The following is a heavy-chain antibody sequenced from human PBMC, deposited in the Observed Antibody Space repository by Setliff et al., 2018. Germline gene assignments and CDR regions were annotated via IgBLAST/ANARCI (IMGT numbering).Heavy chain of an antibody. CDR1: GGSISTYY. CDR3: ARTGTYRYFDY. V-gene: IGHV4-59*08. CDR2: IYYSGST. D-gene: IGHD1-1*01. Sequence: SETLSLTCTVSGGSISTYYWSWIRQPPGKGLEWIGYIYYSGSTNYNPSLKSRVTISVDTSKNQFSLKLRSVTAADTAVYYCARTGTYRYFDYWGQGTVVTVSS. J-gene: IGHJ4*02.